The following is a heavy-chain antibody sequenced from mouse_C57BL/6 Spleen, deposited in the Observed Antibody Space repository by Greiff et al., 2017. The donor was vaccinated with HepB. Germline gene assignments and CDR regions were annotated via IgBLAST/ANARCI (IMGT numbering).Heavy chain of an antibody. V-gene: IGHV1-76*01. CDR2: IYPGSGNT. J-gene: IGHJ3*01. D-gene: IGHD3-2*02. CDR3: ARDELQTAQATVLAY. Sequence: QVQLKESGAELVRPGASVKLSCKASGYTFTDYYINWVKQRPGQGLEWIARIYPGSGNTYYNEKFKGKATLTAEKSSSTAYMQLSSLTSEDSAVYFCARDELQTAQATVLAYWGQGTLVTVSA. CDR1: GYTFTDYY.